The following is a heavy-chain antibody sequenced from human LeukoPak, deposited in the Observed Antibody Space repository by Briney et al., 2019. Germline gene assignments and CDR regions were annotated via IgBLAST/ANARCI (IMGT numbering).Heavy chain of an antibody. CDR2: IHPGDSET. J-gene: IGHJ5*02. Sequence: GESLKISCKGSGYSFTSFWIGWVRQWPGKGLEWMGNIHPGDSETLYSPSFQGQVTISADKSISTAHLQWNSLRASDTAIYYCARQSCIGESRYKGETGWFDPWGQGTLVTVSS. CDR3: ARQSCIGESRYKGETGWFDP. CDR1: GYSFTSFW. D-gene: IGHD5-24*01. V-gene: IGHV5-51*01.